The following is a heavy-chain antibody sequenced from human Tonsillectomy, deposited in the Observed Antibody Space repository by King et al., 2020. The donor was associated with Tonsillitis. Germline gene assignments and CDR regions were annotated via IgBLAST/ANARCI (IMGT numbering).Heavy chain of an antibody. Sequence: QLVQSGAEVKKPGSSVKVSCTASGGTFSSYTFSWVRQAPGQGLEWMGGIIPLFTSADYAQKFQGRVTITADESTSTAYMELSSLRSDDTAVYYCARDPHIAVSGPFDYWGQGTLVPVSS. J-gene: IGHJ4*02. CDR2: IIPLFTSA. V-gene: IGHV1-69*01. CDR1: GGTFSSYT. D-gene: IGHD6-19*01. CDR3: ARDPHIAVSGPFDY.